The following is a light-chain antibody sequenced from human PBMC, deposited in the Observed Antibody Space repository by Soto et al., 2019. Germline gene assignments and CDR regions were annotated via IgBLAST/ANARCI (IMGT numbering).Light chain of an antibody. CDR1: QSISAW. J-gene: IGKJ5*01. CDR2: KAS. Sequence: DIQMTQSPSTLSASVGERVTITCRASQSISAWLAWYQQKPGKAPKLLIYKASNVESGVPSRFSGSGSGTEFTLTISSLQPDDFAPYYCQQYHSYPLTFGQGTRLEIK. CDR3: QQYHSYPLT. V-gene: IGKV1-5*03.